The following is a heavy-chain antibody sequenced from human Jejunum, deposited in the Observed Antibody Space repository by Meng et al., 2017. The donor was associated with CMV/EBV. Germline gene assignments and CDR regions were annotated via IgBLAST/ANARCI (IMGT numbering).Heavy chain of an antibody. Sequence: SGFSLSTSGMRVSWIRQPPGTALEWLARIDWDDDKFYSTSLKTRLTISKDTSKNQVVLTMTNMDPVDTATYYCARMLLGFDWFDPWGQGTLVTVPQ. CDR1: GFSLSTSGMR. CDR3: ARMLLGFDWFDP. CDR2: IDWDDDK. D-gene: IGHD3-10*01. J-gene: IGHJ5*02. V-gene: IGHV2-70D*14.